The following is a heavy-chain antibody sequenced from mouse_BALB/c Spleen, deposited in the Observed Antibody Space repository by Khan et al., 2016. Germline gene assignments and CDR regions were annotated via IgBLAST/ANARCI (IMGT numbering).Heavy chain of an antibody. J-gene: IGHJ3*01. D-gene: IGHD2-2*01. Sequence: QIQLVQSGAELMKPGASVKISCKATGYTFSSYWIEWIKQRPGHGLEWIGEILPGSDSTNYNEKFKGKATFTADTSSNTVYMQLSSLTSEESAVYYCARMGDYGYDAWFAYWGQGTLVTVSA. V-gene: IGHV1-9*01. CDR3: ARMGDYGYDAWFAY. CDR1: GYTFSSYW. CDR2: ILPGSDST.